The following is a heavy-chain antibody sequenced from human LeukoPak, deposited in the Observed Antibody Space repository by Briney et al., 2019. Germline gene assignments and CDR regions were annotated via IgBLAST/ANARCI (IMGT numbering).Heavy chain of an antibody. D-gene: IGHD6-19*01. CDR2: MNPNSGNT. V-gene: IGHV1-8*01. CDR1: GYTFTRYD. Sequence: ASVTVSCKASGYTFTRYDINWVRQAAGQGLEWMGWMNPNSGNTGYAQKFQGRVTMTRNTSISTAYMELSSLRSEDTAVYYCARGRSVAGTFWFDPWGQGTLVTVSS. J-gene: IGHJ5*02. CDR3: ARGRSVAGTFWFDP.